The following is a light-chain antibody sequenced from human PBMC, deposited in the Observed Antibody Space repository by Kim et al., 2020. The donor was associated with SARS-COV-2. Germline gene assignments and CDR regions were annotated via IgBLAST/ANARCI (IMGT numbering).Light chain of an antibody. J-gene: IGLJ2*01. CDR3: QVWDSSSDHVV. Sequence: PGKTARITCGGDNIGTKSVHWYQQTPGQAPVLVIYYNSDRPSGIPERFSGSNSGNTATLTISRVEAGDEAGYYCQVWDSSSDHVVFGGGTQLTVL. CDR2: YNS. CDR1: NIGTKS. V-gene: IGLV3-21*04.